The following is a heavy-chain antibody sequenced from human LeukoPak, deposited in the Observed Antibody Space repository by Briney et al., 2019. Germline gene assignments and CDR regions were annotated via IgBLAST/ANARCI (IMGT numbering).Heavy chain of an antibody. CDR1: GGSISSGDYY. V-gene: IGHV4-30-4*01. CDR3: ARELTTVTSAGFDP. D-gene: IGHD4-17*01. CDR2: IYYSGST. J-gene: IGHJ5*02. Sequence: SQTLSLTCTVSGGSISSGDYYWSWIRQPPGKGLEWIGHIYYSGSTYYNPSLKSRVTISVDTSKNQFSLKLSSVTAADTAVYYCARELTTVTSAGFDPWGQGTLVTVSS.